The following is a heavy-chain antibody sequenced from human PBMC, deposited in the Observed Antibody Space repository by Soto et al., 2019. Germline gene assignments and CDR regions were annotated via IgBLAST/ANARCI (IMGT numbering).Heavy chain of an antibody. J-gene: IGHJ4*02. Sequence: GGSLRLSCAASGFTFSSCGMHWVRQAPGKGLEWVAFISNDGSNKYYADSVKGRFTISRNNSKNTLYLQMNSLKAEDTAVYYCAKDREVLIAVAPAGYWGQGTLVTVSS. D-gene: IGHD6-19*01. CDR2: ISNDGSNK. CDR1: GFTFSSCG. CDR3: AKDREVLIAVAPAGY. V-gene: IGHV3-30*18.